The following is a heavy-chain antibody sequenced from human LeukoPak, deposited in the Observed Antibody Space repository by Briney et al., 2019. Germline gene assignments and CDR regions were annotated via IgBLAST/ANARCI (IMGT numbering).Heavy chain of an antibody. Sequence: PGGSLRLSCTASGFTFGDYAMSWVRQAPGKGLEWVSAISGSGGSTYYADSVKGRFTISRDNSKNTLYLQMISLRAEDTAVYYCAKSTMYYYGSGIDYFDYWGQGTLVTVSS. J-gene: IGHJ4*02. V-gene: IGHV3-23*01. CDR2: ISGSGGST. D-gene: IGHD3-10*01. CDR1: GFTFGDYA. CDR3: AKSTMYYYGSGIDYFDY.